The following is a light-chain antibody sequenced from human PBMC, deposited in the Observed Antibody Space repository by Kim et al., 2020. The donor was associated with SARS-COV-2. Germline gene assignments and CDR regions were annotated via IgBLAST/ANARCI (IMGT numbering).Light chain of an antibody. CDR3: QQYNSYSSS. Sequence: AYVGDSVTITCRARQSISSWLAWYQQKPGKAPTLLVYDASTLESGVPSRFSGSGSGTEFTLTITSLQPDDFATYYCQQYNSYSSSFGQGTKVDIK. CDR2: DAS. CDR1: QSISSW. J-gene: IGKJ1*01. V-gene: IGKV1-5*01.